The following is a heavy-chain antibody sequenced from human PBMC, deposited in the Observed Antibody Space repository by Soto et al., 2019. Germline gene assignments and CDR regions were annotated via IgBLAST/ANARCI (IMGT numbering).Heavy chain of an antibody. Sequence: QVQLQESGPGLVKPSQTLSLTCTVSGASISSGGYYWGWIRQHPGKGLEWIGYIHYSGSTYDNPSLKSRGAISGDTSQNPSSLRRSSVTAADSAVYYCARAPSPWGQGTLVTVSS. J-gene: IGHJ5*02. V-gene: IGHV4-31*03. CDR2: IHYSGST. CDR1: GASISSGGYY. CDR3: ARAPSP.